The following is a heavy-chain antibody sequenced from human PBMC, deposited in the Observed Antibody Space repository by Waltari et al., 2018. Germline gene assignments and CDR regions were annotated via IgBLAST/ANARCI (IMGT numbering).Heavy chain of an antibody. J-gene: IGHJ3*02. CDR1: GGSFSGYY. CDR2: INHSGST. CDR3: ARMNYYDSSGYYVTAFDI. D-gene: IGHD3-22*01. Sequence: QVQLQQWGAGLLKPSETLSLTCAVYGGSFSGYYWRWIRQPPGKGLEWIGEINHSGSTNYNPSLKSRVTISVDTSKNQFSLKLSSVTAADTAVYYCARMNYYDSSGYYVTAFDIWGQGTMVTVSS. V-gene: IGHV4-34*01.